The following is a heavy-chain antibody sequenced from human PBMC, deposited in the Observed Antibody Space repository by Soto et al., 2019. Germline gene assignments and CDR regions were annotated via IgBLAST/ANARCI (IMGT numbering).Heavy chain of an antibody. Sequence: SETLSLTCSVSGGYISGADFYWIWIRQNPGRGLEWIGYVYYSGSTYYNPSLRSRATVSVDTSKNQFSLRLTSVTSADAAVHYRAGASTPIGNWFDNWDQGTRVTVSS. CDR1: GGYISGADFY. D-gene: IGHD2-21*02. V-gene: IGHV4-31*03. CDR2: VYYSGST. J-gene: IGHJ5*02. CDR3: AGASTPIGNWFDN.